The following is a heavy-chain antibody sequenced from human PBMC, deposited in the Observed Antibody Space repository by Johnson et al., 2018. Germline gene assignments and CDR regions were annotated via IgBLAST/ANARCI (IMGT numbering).Heavy chain of an antibody. V-gene: IGHV3-NL1*01. D-gene: IGHD4-23*01. CDR1: GFTFSSYG. CDR3: ARDGWTTVARYYFDY. CDR2: INWNGGST. J-gene: IGHJ4*02. Sequence: VQLLESGGGVVQPGRSLRLSCAASGFTFSSYGMHWVRQAPGKGLEWVSGINWNGGSTGYADPVRGRFIISRDNSKNTLYLQMNSLRVEDTAVYYCARDGWTTVARYYFDYWGQGTLVTVSS.